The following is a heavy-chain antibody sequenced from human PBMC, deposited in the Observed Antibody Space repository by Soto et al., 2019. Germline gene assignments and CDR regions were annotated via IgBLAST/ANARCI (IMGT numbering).Heavy chain of an antibody. CDR2: IYPGDSDT. CDR1: GYIFTSYW. D-gene: IGHD3-16*01. Sequence: EVQLVQSGAEVKKPGESLKISCKGSGYIFTSYWIGWVRQMPGKGLEWMGIIYPGDSDTRYSPSFQGQVTISADKSISTAYLQWSGLKASDTAIYYCARHGGGGHNPIHLYAFDFWGQGTMVTVSS. V-gene: IGHV5-51*01. J-gene: IGHJ3*01. CDR3: ARHGGGGHNPIHLYAFDF.